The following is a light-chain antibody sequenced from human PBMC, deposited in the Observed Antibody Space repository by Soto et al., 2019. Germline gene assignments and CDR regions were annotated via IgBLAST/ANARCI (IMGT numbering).Light chain of an antibody. CDR2: GAS. CDR3: HPYHTWPIT. V-gene: IGKV3-15*01. J-gene: IGKJ4*01. Sequence: IVMTRAPATLSVAAGERVTFSCRASQGVSRKLAWYQHKPGQAPRLLISGASTGATGIPARFSGSGSATEFTLTISSVPSDHRALSSCHPYHTWPITFAGGTKVDNK. CDR1: QGVSRK.